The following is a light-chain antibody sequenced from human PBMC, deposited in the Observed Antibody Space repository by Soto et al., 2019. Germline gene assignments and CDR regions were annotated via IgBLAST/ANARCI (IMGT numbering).Light chain of an antibody. CDR2: DAS. Sequence: EIVLTQSPATLSLSPGERATLSCRASQSVSSYLAWYQQKPGQAPRLLIYDASNRATGITVRFSGSGSGTDFTLTISSLEPEDCAVYYCQQRSNWPQWTFGQGTKVEIK. CDR1: QSVSSY. J-gene: IGKJ1*01. V-gene: IGKV3-11*01. CDR3: QQRSNWPQWT.